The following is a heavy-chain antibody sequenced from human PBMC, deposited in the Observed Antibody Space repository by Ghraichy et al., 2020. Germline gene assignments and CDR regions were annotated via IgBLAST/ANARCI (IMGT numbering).Heavy chain of an antibody. Sequence: SQTLSLTCTVSGGSFNSSSYYWAWIRQPPGKGLEWIGSISYSGGTDYNPSLKRRVTISVDTSRNQFSLKVRSVTAADTAVYYCARHSKDYYDRSGYYYLGYWGQGALVTVSS. CDR3: ARHSKDYYDRSGYYYLGY. J-gene: IGHJ4*02. D-gene: IGHD3-22*01. CDR1: GGSFNSSSYY. V-gene: IGHV4-39*01. CDR2: ISYSGGT.